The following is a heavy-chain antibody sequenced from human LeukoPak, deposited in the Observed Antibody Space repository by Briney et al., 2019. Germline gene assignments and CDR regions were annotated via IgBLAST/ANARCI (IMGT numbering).Heavy chain of an antibody. CDR3: ARDSVVVAATFYFDY. D-gene: IGHD2-15*01. Sequence: PGGSLRLSCAASGFTFSSYPMHWVRQAPGKGLEWVAVISYDGSNKYYADSVKGRFTISRDNSKNTLYLQMNSLRAEDTAVYYCARDSVVVAATFYFDYWGQGTLVTVSS. CDR1: GFTFSSYP. CDR2: ISYDGSNK. J-gene: IGHJ4*02. V-gene: IGHV3-30*01.